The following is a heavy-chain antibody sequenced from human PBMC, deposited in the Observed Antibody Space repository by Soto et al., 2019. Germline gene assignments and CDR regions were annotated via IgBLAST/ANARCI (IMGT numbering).Heavy chain of an antibody. CDR3: ARNPYENYYYYGMDV. V-gene: IGHV4-59*01. Sequence: SATLALTCTVSGGSISSYYWSWIRQPPGKGLEWIGYIYYSGSTNYNPSLKSRVTISVDTSKNQFSLKLSSVTAADTAVYYCARNPYENYYYYGMDVWGQGTTVTVSS. J-gene: IGHJ6*02. D-gene: IGHD5-12*01. CDR1: GGSISSYY. CDR2: IYYSGST.